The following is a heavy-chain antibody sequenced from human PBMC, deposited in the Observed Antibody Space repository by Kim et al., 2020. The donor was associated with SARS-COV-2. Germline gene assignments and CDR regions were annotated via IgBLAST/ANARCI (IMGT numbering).Heavy chain of an antibody. Sequence: ASVKVSCKASGYTFTGYYMHWVRQAPGQGLEWMGWINPNSGGTNYAQKFQGRVTMTRDTSISTAYMELSRLRSDDTAVYYCARETAVAGTASRNYYYYYGMDVWGQGTTVTVSS. CDR1: GYTFTGYY. D-gene: IGHD6-19*01. J-gene: IGHJ6*02. CDR2: INPNSGGT. CDR3: ARETAVAGTASRNYYYYYGMDV. V-gene: IGHV1-2*02.